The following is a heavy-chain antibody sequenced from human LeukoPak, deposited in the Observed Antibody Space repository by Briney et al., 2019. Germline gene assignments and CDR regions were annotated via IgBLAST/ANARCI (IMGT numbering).Heavy chain of an antibody. CDR2: ISSSSSYI. D-gene: IGHD3-3*01. CDR1: GFTFSSYS. V-gene: IGHV3-21*01. Sequence: GGSLRLSCAASGFTFSSYSMNWVRQAPGKGLEWVSSISSSSSYIYYADPVKGRFTISRDNAKNSLYLQMNSLRAEDTAVYYCARDPNYDFWSGYYTYFDYWGQGTLVTVSS. CDR3: ARDPNYDFWSGYYTYFDY. J-gene: IGHJ4*02.